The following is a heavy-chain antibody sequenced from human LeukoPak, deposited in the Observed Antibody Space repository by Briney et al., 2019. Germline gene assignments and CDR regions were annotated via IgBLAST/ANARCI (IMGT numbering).Heavy chain of an antibody. Sequence: GGSLRLSCAASGFTFSSYGMTWVRQAPGKGLEWVSSISSSSYIYYADSVKGRFTISRDNAKNSLYLQMNSLRAEDTAVYYCATPMDDILTGYLDYWGQGTLVTVSS. CDR3: ATPMDDILTGYLDY. CDR2: ISSSSYI. CDR1: GFTFSSYG. J-gene: IGHJ4*02. D-gene: IGHD3-9*01. V-gene: IGHV3-21*01.